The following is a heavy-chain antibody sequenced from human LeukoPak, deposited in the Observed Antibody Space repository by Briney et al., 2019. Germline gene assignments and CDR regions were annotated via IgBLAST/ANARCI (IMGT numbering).Heavy chain of an antibody. J-gene: IGHJ4*02. V-gene: IGHV4-4*07. Sequence: PSETLSLTCTVSGASISSYYWSWIRQPDGKGLEWIGRIYTSGSTYYNPSLKSRVTISVDKSKNHFSLKLSSVTAADTAVYYCARDDGGSGYYYSNYWGQGTLVTVSS. D-gene: IGHD3-22*01. CDR3: ARDDGGSGYYYSNY. CDR2: IYTSGST. CDR1: GASISSYY.